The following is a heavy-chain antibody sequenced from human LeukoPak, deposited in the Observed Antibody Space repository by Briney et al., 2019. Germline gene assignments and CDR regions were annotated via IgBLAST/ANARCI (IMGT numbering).Heavy chain of an antibody. Sequence: GGSLRLSCAASGFTFSDYWMNWVRQAPGKGLEWGASINQDGREKYSVDSVKGQFTISRDNAKNSLYLQMNSLGAEDTAVYYCARDGVAPGLYFDYWGQGSLVTVSS. J-gene: IGHJ4*02. V-gene: IGHV3-7*01. CDR3: ARDGVAPGLYFDY. CDR2: INQDGREK. CDR1: GFTFSDYW. D-gene: IGHD3/OR15-3a*01.